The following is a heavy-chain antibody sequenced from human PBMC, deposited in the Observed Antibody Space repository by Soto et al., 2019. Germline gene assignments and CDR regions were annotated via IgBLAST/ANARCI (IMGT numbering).Heavy chain of an antibody. J-gene: IGHJ4*02. V-gene: IGHV1-69*04. CDR1: GATFSRDT. CDR2: ITPVLGVE. Sequence: QVHLVHSGADVKKPGSSVKVSCKASGATFSRDTFSWVRQAPGQGLEWVGRITPVLGVEIYAQRFQGRVTITADTSATTVYMELSTLTSEDTAMYFCARDQTGFDYWGQGPLVTVSS. CDR3: ARDQTGFDY.